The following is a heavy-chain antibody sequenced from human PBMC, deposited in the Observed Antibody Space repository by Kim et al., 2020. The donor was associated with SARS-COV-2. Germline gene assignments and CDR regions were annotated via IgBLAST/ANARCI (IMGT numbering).Heavy chain of an antibody. CDR3: AGVLHGSGSHSYGFYFDY. D-gene: IGHD3-10*01. CDR1: GGSIISSSFY. V-gene: IGHV4-39*01. J-gene: IGHJ4*02. Sequence: SETLSLTCTVSGGSIISSSFYWGWIRQPPGKGLEWIGSIYYSGSTNYNPYLKSRVTISVDTSKNQFSLKLTSVTAADTAVYFCAGVLHGSGSHSYGFYFDYWGQGALVTVSS. CDR2: IYYSGST.